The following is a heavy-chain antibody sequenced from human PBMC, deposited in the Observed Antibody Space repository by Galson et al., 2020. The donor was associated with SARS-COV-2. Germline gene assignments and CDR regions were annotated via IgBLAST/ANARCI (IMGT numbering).Heavy chain of an antibody. CDR3: AIRGYSGDAFDI. J-gene: IGHJ3*02. Sequence: ASVQDSCKASGYTFTGYYLNWARQAPGQGLEWMGRFNPNSGGTNYAQKFQGRVTMTRDTSISTAYMELSRLRSDDTAVYYCAIRGYSGDAFDIWGQGTMVTVSS. CDR2: FNPNSGGT. D-gene: IGHD5-12*01. V-gene: IGHV1-2*06. CDR1: GYTFTGYY.